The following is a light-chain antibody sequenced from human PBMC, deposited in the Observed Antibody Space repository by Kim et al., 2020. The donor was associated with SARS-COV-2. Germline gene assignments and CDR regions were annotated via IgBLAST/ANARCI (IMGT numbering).Light chain of an antibody. Sequence: DIQMTQSPSSLSASVGDRVTITCRASQNINNYLNWYQQKPGKAPKFLIYAASSLQTGVPSRFSGSGSGTDFTLTISSLQPEDFATYYCQQSYRTPPTFGQGTKL. CDR2: AAS. CDR1: QNINNY. J-gene: IGKJ2*01. V-gene: IGKV1-39*01. CDR3: QQSYRTPPT.